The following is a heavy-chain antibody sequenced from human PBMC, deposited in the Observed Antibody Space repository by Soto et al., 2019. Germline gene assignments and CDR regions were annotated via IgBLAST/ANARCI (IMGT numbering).Heavy chain of an antibody. CDR3: ARERYYYGLGDY. V-gene: IGHV3-7*01. CDR2: IKEDGSEK. CDR1: GFTFSSYW. J-gene: IGHJ4*02. Sequence: EVPVVESGGGLVQPGGSLRLSCAASGFTFSSYWMSWVRQAPGKGLEWVANIKEDGSEKNYVDSVKGQFTISRDNAKNSLYLQMNSLRAEDTAVYYCARERYYYGLGDYWGQGTLVTVSS. D-gene: IGHD3-10*01.